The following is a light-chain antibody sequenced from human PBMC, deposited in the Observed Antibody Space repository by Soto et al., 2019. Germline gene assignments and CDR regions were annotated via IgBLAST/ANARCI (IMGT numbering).Light chain of an antibody. CDR2: GAS. Sequence: DIQMTQSPSTLSASVGDRVTITCRASQNIDRWLAWYQQKPGKAPNLLIYGASNLESGVPSRFSGSGSGTEFTLTISSLRPDDFATYYSQQYNSYPCTFGQGTKVEIK. V-gene: IGKV1-5*03. CDR3: QQYNSYPCT. CDR1: QNIDRW. J-gene: IGKJ1*01.